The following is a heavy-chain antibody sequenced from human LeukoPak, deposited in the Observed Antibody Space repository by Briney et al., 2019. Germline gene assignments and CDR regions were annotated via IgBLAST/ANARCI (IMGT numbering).Heavy chain of an antibody. V-gene: IGHV3-7*01. CDR1: GLTFSSYA. CDR2: IKKDGNEK. Sequence: GRSLRLSCAASGLTFSSYAMHWVRQAPGKGLEFVANIKKDGNEKYYVDSVRGRFTISRDNTKNSLYLQMNSLRADDTAVYHCARQETSTYNGAFDIWGQGTMVTVSS. D-gene: IGHD1-1*01. CDR3: ARQETSTYNGAFDI. J-gene: IGHJ3*02.